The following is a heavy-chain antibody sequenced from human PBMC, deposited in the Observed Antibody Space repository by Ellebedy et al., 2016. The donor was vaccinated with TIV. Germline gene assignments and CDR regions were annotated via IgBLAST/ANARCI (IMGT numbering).Heavy chain of an antibody. CDR1: HFLFSPSW. CDR3: AGYGWPANFDP. CDR2: IKPDGTEK. J-gene: IGHJ5*02. D-gene: IGHD2-15*01. V-gene: IGHV3-7*01. Sequence: GESLKISXVGSHFLFSPSWMSWVRQAPGKGLEWVAKIKPDGTEKFYVDSVKGRFTISRDNSKNSLYLQMNSLRAEDTAVYYCAGYGWPANFDPWGQGILVTVSS.